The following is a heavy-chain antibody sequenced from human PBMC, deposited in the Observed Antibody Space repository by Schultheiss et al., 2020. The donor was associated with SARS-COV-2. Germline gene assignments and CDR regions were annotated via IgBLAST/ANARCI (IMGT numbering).Heavy chain of an antibody. J-gene: IGHJ6*02. Sequence: SGPTLVKPTQTLTLTCTVSGFSLSNARMGVSWIRQPPGKALEWLALIYWDDDKQYSPSLKSRLTITKDSSNTQVVLTMTNMDLVDTATYYCAHHGLDVWGQGTMVTVSS. V-gene: IGHV2-5*02. CDR1: GFSLSNARMG. CDR2: IYWDDDK. CDR3: AHHGLDV.